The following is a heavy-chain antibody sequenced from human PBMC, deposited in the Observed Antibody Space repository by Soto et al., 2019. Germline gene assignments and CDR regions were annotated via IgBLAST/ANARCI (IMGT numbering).Heavy chain of an antibody. D-gene: IGHD3-16*01. CDR1: GFSFNSYY. Sequence: PGGSLRLSCAASGFSFNSYYMIGCRQSPGKGLEGGSSISSSSSYMCYADSLRGRFTISRDTPKNFVFLQMTSLRAEDTAVYYCARAPRNVFAAAFGMDVWGQRTTVTVSS. J-gene: IGHJ6*02. CDR2: ISSSSSYM. CDR3: ARAPRNVFAAAFGMDV. V-gene: IGHV3-21*06.